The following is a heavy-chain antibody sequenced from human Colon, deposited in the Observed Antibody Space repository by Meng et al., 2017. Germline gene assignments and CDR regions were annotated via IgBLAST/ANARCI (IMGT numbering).Heavy chain of an antibody. CDR2: IYYSGST. D-gene: IGHD4-17*01. Sequence: VQLPESRPGLVQPSQTLSLPCPSSGGSISSGDYYWSWIRQPPGKGLEWIGYIYYSGSTYSNASLKSRVTISIDRSKNQFSLKLSSVTAADTAVYYCARDRKHYGERGWFDPWGQGTLVTVSS. CDR1: GGSISSGDYY. J-gene: IGHJ5*02. CDR3: ARDRKHYGERGWFDP. V-gene: IGHV4-30-4*01.